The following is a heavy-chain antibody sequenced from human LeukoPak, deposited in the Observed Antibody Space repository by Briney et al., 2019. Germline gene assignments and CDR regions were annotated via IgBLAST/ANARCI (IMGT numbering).Heavy chain of an antibody. CDR2: ISSSGSTI. D-gene: IGHD2-2*01. CDR1: GFTFSDYY. CDR3: AKVISISLILDAFDI. V-gene: IGHV3-11*01. Sequence: PGGSLRPSCAASGFTFSDYYMSWIRQAPGKGLEWVSYISSSGSTIYYADSVKGRFTISRDNSKNTLYLQMNSLRAEDTAVYYCAKVISISLILDAFDIWGQGTMVTVSS. J-gene: IGHJ3*02.